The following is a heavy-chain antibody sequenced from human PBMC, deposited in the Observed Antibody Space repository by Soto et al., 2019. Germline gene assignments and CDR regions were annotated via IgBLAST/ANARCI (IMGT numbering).Heavy chain of an antibody. Sequence: GGSLRLSCAASGFTFSSYAMSWVHQAPGKGLEWVSAISGSGGSTYYADSVKGRFTISRDNSKNTLYLQMNSLRAEDTAVYYCAKRVSRGSSSYDAFDIWGQGTMVTVSS. CDR3: AKRVSRGSSSYDAFDI. V-gene: IGHV3-23*01. CDR1: GFTFSSYA. J-gene: IGHJ3*02. D-gene: IGHD6-13*01. CDR2: ISGSGGST.